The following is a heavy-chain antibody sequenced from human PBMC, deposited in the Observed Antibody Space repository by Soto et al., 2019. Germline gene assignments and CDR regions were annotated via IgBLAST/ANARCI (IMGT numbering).Heavy chain of an antibody. Sequence: HVQLQESGPGLVKPSGTLSLTCAVSGVSIGSHDWWTWVRQPPGKGLEWIGESNQSGNTNYNSSLESRVTISLDKSKNHFSLQLSSVTVADTAVYYCATRDTGRVYWGQGTLVTVSS. CDR3: ATRDTGRVY. V-gene: IGHV4-4*02. CDR2: SNQSGNT. CDR1: GVSIGSHDW. J-gene: IGHJ4*02. D-gene: IGHD5-18*01.